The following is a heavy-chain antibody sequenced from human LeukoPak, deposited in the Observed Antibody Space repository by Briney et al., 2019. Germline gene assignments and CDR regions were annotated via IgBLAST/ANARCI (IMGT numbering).Heavy chain of an antibody. V-gene: IGHV3-23*01. CDR3: VKERMLWFGELSAFDV. J-gene: IGHJ3*01. D-gene: IGHD3-10*01. Sequence: GGSLRLSCAGSGFIFSNCGMNWVRQAPGEGLEWIAGIGGTGLSIDYTASVKGRFTISRDNSRNTLYLQMNSLRSEDTAIYYCVKERMLWFGELSAFDVWGQGTVVTVSS. CDR1: GFIFSNCG. CDR2: IGGTGLSI.